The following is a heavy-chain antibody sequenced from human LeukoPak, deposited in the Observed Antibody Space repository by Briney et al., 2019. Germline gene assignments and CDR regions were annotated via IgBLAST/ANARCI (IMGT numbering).Heavy chain of an antibody. V-gene: IGHV1-46*01. CDR3: ARVLAYSYGSLYYFDY. D-gene: IGHD5-18*01. CDR2: INPSGGST. Sequence: ASVKVSRKASGYTFTSYYMHLVRQAPGQGLEWMGIINPSGGSTTYAQKFQGRVTMTRDTSTSTVYMELSSLRSEDTAVYYCARVLAYSYGSLYYFDYWGQGTLVTVSS. CDR1: GYTFTSYY. J-gene: IGHJ4*02.